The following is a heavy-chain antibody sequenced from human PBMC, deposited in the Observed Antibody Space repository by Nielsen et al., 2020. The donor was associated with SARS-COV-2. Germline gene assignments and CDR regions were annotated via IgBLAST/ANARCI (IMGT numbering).Heavy chain of an antibody. Sequence: SETLSLTCAVSAGSISSGGYSWSWIRQPPGKGLEWIGYIYHSGSTYYNPSLKSRVTISVDRSKNQFSLKLSSVTAADTAVYYCARASKVYSYGLDYWGQGTLVTVSS. CDR2: IYHSGST. CDR3: ARASKVYSYGLDY. CDR1: AGSISSGGYS. D-gene: IGHD5-18*01. J-gene: IGHJ4*02. V-gene: IGHV4-30-2*01.